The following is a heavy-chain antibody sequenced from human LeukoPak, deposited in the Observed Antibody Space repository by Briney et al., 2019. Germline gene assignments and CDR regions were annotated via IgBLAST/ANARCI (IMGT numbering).Heavy chain of an antibody. V-gene: IGHV3-21*01. CDR3: ARDLYGDYGGYYNYGMDV. Sequence: GGSLRLSCAASGFSFSTYSMNWVRQAPGKGLEWVSSISSTSAHIFYADSVKGRFSISRDNAKNSLYLQMNSLRVEDTAVYYCARDLYGDYGGYYNYGMDVWGQGTTVTVSS. J-gene: IGHJ6*02. CDR2: ISSTSAHI. CDR1: GFSFSTYS. D-gene: IGHD4-17*01.